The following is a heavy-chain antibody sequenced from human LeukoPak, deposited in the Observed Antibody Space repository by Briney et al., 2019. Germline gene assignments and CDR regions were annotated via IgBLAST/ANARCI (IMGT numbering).Heavy chain of an antibody. J-gene: IGHJ4*02. CDR3: ATLPFGVVMPDY. CDR1: GYTHSDLS. V-gene: IGHV1-24*01. CDR2: FDPENDGP. Sequence: AASVKVSCKVSGYTHSDLSMHWVRQAPGKGLEWMGGFDPENDGPIYAQKFQGRVTMTGDTSTDTAYMELSGLRSDDTAVYYCATLPFGVVMPDYWGQGTLVTVSS. D-gene: IGHD3-3*01.